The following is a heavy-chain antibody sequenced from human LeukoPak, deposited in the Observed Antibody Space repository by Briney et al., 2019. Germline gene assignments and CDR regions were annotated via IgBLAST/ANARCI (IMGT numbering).Heavy chain of an antibody. Sequence: GGSLRLSCAASGFTFSSYGMHWVRQAPGKGLEWVAGTSYNGNIKYYADYVKGRFSISRDNSKNTLNLQMDSLRAEDTAVYYCAKGDNYYDSSGYYYVRALFDYWGQGTLVTVSS. CDR3: AKGDNYYDSSGYYYVRALFDY. CDR1: GFTFSSYG. D-gene: IGHD3-22*01. J-gene: IGHJ4*02. CDR2: TSYNGNIK. V-gene: IGHV3-30*19.